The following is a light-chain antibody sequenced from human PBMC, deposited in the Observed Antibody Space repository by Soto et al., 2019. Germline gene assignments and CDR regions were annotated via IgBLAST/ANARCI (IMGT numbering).Light chain of an antibody. J-gene: IGLJ2*01. CDR2: VNS. CDR1: SSNIGAGYD. V-gene: IGLV1-40*01. CDR3: QSYDSSLSGSV. Sequence: QSVLTQPPSVSGAPGQRVTISCTESSSNIGAGYDVHWYQQLPGTAPKLLIYVNSNRPSGVPDRFSGSKSGTSASLAITGLQAEDEADYYCQSYDSSLSGSVFGGGTKVTVL.